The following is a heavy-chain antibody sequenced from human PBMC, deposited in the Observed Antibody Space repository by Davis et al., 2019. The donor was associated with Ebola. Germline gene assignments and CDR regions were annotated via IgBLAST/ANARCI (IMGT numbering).Heavy chain of an antibody. J-gene: IGHJ4*02. Sequence: GESLKISCAASGFALSSYWMSWVRQAPGKGLEWVANIKKDGTIKYYVDSVKGRFTISRDNAKNSLDLQMNNLRAEDAAVYYCARDPIQASRVYVSGDYWGQGTLVTVSS. CDR3: ARDPIQASRVYVSGDY. CDR1: GFALSSYW. V-gene: IGHV3-7*01. CDR2: IKKDGTIK. D-gene: IGHD5/OR15-5a*01.